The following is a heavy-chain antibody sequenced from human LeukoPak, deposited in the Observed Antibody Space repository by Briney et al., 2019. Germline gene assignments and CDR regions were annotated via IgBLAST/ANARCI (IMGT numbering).Heavy chain of an antibody. CDR1: GFTVSNNY. CDR3: ATSRSAYYWGAY. Sequence: GGSLRLSCAASGFTVSNNYMTWVRQPPGKGLEWVSVMYSVGSTYYADSVKGRFTISRDNSKNTLYLLMNSLRSEDTAVYYCATSRSAYYWGAYWGQGTLVTVSS. D-gene: IGHD3-3*01. V-gene: IGHV3-53*05. CDR2: MYSVGST. J-gene: IGHJ4*02.